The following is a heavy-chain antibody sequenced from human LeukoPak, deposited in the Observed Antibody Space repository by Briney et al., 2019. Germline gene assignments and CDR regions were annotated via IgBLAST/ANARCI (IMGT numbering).Heavy chain of an antibody. Sequence: GGSLRLSCAASGFTFTSYTMNWVRQAPGKGLEWVSHIRTGTSTVGYADSIKGRFTISRDNAKNSVDLQMSSLRVDDSAVYYCVRDKDWGFDSWGQGTLVTVSS. V-gene: IGHV3-48*01. D-gene: IGHD7-27*01. CDR1: GFTFTSYT. CDR3: VRDKDWGFDS. CDR2: IRTGTSTV. J-gene: IGHJ4*02.